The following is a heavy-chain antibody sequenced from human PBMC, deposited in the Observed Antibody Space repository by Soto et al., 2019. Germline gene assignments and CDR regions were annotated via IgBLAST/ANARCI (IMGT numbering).Heavy chain of an antibody. CDR1: GFTFSSYG. D-gene: IGHD4-4*01. CDR2: ISYDGSNK. V-gene: IGHV3-30*18. J-gene: IGHJ6*02. CDR3: AKDQSVTNYYYYYGMDV. Sequence: QVQLVESGGGVVQPGRSLRLSCAASGFTFSSYGMHWFRQATGKGLEWVAVISYDGSNKYYADYVKGRFTISRDNSKNTLYLQMNSLGSEDTAGYYWAKDQSVTNYYYYYGMDVWGQGTTVTVSS.